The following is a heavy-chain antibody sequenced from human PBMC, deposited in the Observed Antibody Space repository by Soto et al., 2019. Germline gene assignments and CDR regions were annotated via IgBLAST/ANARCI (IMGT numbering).Heavy chain of an antibody. CDR1: GGSITSGGYS. V-gene: IGHV4-30-2*06. CDR2: IYQSGSA. Sequence: SETLSLTCTVSGGSITSGGYSWSWIRQSPVQGLEWIGYIYQSGSAFYNPSLKTRATILVDRSKNQFSLNLTSVTAADATVYYCARAFYGVDLWGQGTTVTVSS. CDR3: ARAFYGVDL. J-gene: IGHJ6*02.